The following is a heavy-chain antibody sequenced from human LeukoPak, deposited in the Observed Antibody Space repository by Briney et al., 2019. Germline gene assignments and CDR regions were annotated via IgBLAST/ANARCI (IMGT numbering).Heavy chain of an antibody. V-gene: IGHV3-21*01. J-gene: IGHJ4*02. CDR1: GFTFSSYS. CDR2: ISRSSSYI. D-gene: IGHD5-18*01. CDR3: ARVVWGWDTAMPTPFDY. Sequence: GSLRLSCATSGFTFSSYSMNWVRQAPGKGLEWVSSISRSSSYIYYGDSVKGRFTISRDSAKNSLYLQMNSLRAEDTAVYYCARVVWGWDTAMPTPFDYWGQGTLVTVSS.